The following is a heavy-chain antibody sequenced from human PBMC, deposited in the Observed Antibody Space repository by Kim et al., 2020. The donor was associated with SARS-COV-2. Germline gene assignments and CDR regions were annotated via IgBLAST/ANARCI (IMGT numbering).Heavy chain of an antibody. D-gene: IGHD5-12*01. J-gene: IGHJ4*02. CDR1: GYSFTSYW. CDR2: IYPGDSDT. CDR3: ARPRGYSGYAESFDY. Sequence: GESLKISCKGSGYSFTSYWIGWVRQMPGKGLEWMGIIYPGDSDTRYSPSFQGQVTISADKSISTAYLQWSSLKASDTAMYYCARPRGYSGYAESFDYWGQGTLVTVSS. V-gene: IGHV5-51*01.